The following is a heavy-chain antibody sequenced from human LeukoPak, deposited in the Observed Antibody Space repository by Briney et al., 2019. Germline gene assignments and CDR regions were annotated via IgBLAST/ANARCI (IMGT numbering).Heavy chain of an antibody. V-gene: IGHV1-69*13. Sequence: ASVKVSRKASGGTFSSYAISWVRQAPGQGLEWMGGIIPIFGTANYAQKFQGRVTITADESTSTAYMELSSLRSEDTAVYYCARSRGRGGDSSGHDAFDIWGQGTMVTVSS. CDR3: ARSRGRGGDSSGHDAFDI. CDR2: IIPIFGTA. CDR1: GGTFSSYA. D-gene: IGHD3-22*01. J-gene: IGHJ3*02.